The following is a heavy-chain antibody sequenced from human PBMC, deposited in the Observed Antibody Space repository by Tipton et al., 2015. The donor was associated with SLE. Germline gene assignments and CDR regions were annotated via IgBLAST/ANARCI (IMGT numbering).Heavy chain of an antibody. J-gene: IGHJ4*02. CDR1: GGTFNSYT. Sequence: QSGAEVKKPGSSVKVSCKASGGTFNSYTISWVRQAPGQGFEWMGRIIPILGIVNYAQKFQDRVTITADKSTSTAYMELSSLRSEDTALYYCAGQSTVVTPLEYWGQGTLVNVSS. CDR2: IIPILGIV. CDR3: AGQSTVVTPLEY. D-gene: IGHD4-23*01. V-gene: IGHV1-69*02.